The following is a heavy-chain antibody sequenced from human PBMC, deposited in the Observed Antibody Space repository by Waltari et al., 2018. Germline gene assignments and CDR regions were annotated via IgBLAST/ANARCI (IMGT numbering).Heavy chain of an antibody. J-gene: IGHJ5*02. V-gene: IGHV1-2*02. CDR2: INPNSGGT. Sequence: QVQLVQSGAEVKKPGASVKVSCKASGYTFTGYYMHWVRQAPGQGLEWMGWINPNSGGTNYAQKLQGRVTMTRDTSISTAYMELSRLRSDDTAVYYCAIVGATTKGPWGQGTLVTVSS. CDR1: GYTFTGYY. D-gene: IGHD1-26*01. CDR3: AIVGATTKGP.